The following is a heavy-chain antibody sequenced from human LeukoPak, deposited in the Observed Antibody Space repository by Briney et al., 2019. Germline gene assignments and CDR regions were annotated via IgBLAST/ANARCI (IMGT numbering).Heavy chain of an antibody. CDR1: GYTFTGYY. D-gene: IGHD2-2*01. CDR2: INPNSGGT. V-gene: IGHV1-2*02. CDR3: ARDLGPYCSSTSCYPASYYFDY. J-gene: IGHJ4*02. Sequence: ASVKVSCKASGYTFTGYYMHWVRQAPGQGPEWMGWINPNSGGTNYAQKFQGRVTMTRDTSISTAYMELSRLRSDDTAVYYCARDLGPYCSSTSCYPASYYFDYWGQGTLVTVSS.